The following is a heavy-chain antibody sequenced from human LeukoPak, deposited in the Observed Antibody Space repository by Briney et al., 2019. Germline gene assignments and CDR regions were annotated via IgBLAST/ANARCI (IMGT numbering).Heavy chain of an antibody. J-gene: IGHJ4*02. D-gene: IGHD2-2*02. CDR1: GFTFSSYG. CDR3: AGDLAVYCSSTSCYRGYFDY. V-gene: IGHV3-30*03. CDR2: ISYDGSNK. Sequence: GGSLRLSCAASGFTFSSYGMHWVRQAPGKGLEGVAVISYDGSNKYYADSVKGRFTISRDNSRNTLYLQMNSLRAEDTAVYYCAGDLAVYCSSTSCYRGYFDYWGQGTLVTVSS.